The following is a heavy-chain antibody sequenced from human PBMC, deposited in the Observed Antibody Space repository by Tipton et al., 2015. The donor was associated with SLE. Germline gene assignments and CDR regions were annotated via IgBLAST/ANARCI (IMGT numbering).Heavy chain of an antibody. CDR2: IYSAGST. CDR3: ARSHVLRFLEWLTLGYFDY. D-gene: IGHD3-3*01. Sequence: SLRLSCAASGFTVSSNYMSWVRQAPGKGLEWVSVIYSAGSTYYADSVKGRFTISRDNSKNTLYLQMNSLRAEDTAVYYCARSHVLRFLEWLTLGYFDYWGQGTLVTVSS. J-gene: IGHJ4*02. V-gene: IGHV3-66*01. CDR1: GFTVSSNY.